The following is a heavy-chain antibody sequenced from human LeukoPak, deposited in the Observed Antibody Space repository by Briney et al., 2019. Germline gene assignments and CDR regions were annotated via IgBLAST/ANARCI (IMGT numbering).Heavy chain of an antibody. D-gene: IGHD2-8*01. CDR2: ISGSGGST. CDR1: GFTFSSYA. CDR3: AKSLVFMVYARDYYFDY. J-gene: IGHJ4*02. Sequence: PGASLRLSCAASGFTFSSYAMSWVRQAPGKGLEWVSAISGSGGSTCYADSVKGRFTISRDNSKNTLYLQMNSLRAEDTAVYYCAKSLVFMVYARDYYFDYWGQGTLVTVSS. V-gene: IGHV3-23*01.